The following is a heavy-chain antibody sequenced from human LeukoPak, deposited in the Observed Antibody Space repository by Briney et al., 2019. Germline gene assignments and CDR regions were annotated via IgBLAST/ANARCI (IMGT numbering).Heavy chain of an antibody. CDR1: GFTFSSYS. CDR3: ARGASSGLPSPRSS. D-gene: IGHD6-19*01. Sequence: GGSLRLSCAASGFTFSSYSMNWVRQAPGKGLEWVSSISSSSSYIYYADSVKGRFTISRDNAKNSLYLQMNSLRAEDTAVYYCARGASSGLPSPRSSWGQGTLATVSS. J-gene: IGHJ5*02. V-gene: IGHV3-21*01. CDR2: ISSSSSYI.